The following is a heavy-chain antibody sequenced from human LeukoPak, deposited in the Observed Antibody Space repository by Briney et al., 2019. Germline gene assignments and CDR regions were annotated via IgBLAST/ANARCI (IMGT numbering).Heavy chain of an antibody. CDR1: GGSCSNYY. CDR2: INDSGRI. J-gene: IGHJ6*04. V-gene: IGHV4-34*01. Sequence: KPSETLSLTCAVYGGSCSNYYWSWIRQPPGKGLEWIGEINDSGRINYNPSLMSRVTVSVDTSKNQFSLRLTSVTATDTAVYYCARRWNYVRNYHIDVWGNGATVSVSS. D-gene: IGHD1-7*01. CDR3: ARRWNYVRNYHIDV.